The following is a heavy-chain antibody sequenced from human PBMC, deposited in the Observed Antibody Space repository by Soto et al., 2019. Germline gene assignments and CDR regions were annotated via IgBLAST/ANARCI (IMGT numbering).Heavy chain of an antibody. V-gene: IGHV4-31*03. CDR3: SRICGGDCHNGMDV. D-gene: IGHD2-21*02. Sequence: QVQLQESGPGLVKPSQTLSLTCTVSGCSINSGGYYWSWIRQHPGTGLEWIGYIYYSGSTYYNPSLKMRVTISVDTSKNQISLKLSSVTAADTAVYYCSRICGGDCHNGMDVWGQGTTVTVSS. CDR2: IYYSGST. CDR1: GCSINSGGYY. J-gene: IGHJ6*02.